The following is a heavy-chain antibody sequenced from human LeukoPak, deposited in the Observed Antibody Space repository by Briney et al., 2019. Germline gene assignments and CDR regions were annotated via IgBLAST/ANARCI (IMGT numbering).Heavy chain of an antibody. Sequence: GGSLRLSCAASGFPFSSYGMHGVRQAPGKGLEGVAVISYDGSNKYNADSVKGRFTISRDNSKNTLYLQMNSLRAEDTAVYYCAKGPSSQTPNDAFDIWGQGTMVTVSS. CDR3: AKGPSSQTPNDAFDI. J-gene: IGHJ3*02. CDR1: GFPFSSYG. V-gene: IGHV3-30*18. CDR2: ISYDGSNK. D-gene: IGHD6-13*01.